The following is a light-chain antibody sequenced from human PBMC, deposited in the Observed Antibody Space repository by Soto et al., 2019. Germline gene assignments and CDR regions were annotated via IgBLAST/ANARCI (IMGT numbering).Light chain of an antibody. CDR2: DAS. J-gene: IGKJ1*01. CDR3: QQYTRYWQ. V-gene: IGKV1-5*01. Sequence: DIPITQSPSTLPASVGDRVTITRRASQSISSWLAWYQQKPGKAPTLLIYDASSLESGVPSRFSGSGSGTEFTLNISSLQLYYFDTYYCQQYTRYWQFAHGTKVGIK. CDR1: QSISSW.